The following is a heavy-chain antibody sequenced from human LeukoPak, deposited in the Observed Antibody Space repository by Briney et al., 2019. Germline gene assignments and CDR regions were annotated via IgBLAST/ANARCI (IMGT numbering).Heavy chain of an antibody. J-gene: IGHJ3*02. CDR1: GGSISSSSYY. CDR3: ARVSSGWTHAFDI. Sequence: PSETLSLTCTVSGGSISSSSYYWGWIRQPPGKGLEWIGSIYYSGSTYYNPSLKSRVTISVDTSKNQFSLKLSSVTAADTAVYCCARVSSGWTHAFDIWGQGTMVTVSS. V-gene: IGHV4-39*01. CDR2: IYYSGST. D-gene: IGHD6-19*01.